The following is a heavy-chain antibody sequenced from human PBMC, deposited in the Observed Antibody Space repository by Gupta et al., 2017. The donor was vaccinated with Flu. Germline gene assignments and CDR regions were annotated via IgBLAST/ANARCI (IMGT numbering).Heavy chain of an antibody. J-gene: IGHJ3*02. CDR1: TSRSSY. Sequence: TSRSSYWGWIRLPPGKGLEWIASMYYSGTTYYNPSLKSRVTISIDASKNHFSLRLSSVTAADTAVYYCARGFADQIAFDIWGQGTMVTVSS. CDR3: ARGFADQIAFDI. D-gene: IGHD2-2*01. CDR2: MYYSGTT. V-gene: IGHV4-39*02.